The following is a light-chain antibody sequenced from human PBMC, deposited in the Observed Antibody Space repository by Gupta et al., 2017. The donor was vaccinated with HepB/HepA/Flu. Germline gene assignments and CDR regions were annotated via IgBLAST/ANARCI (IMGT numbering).Light chain of an antibody. J-gene: IGLJ3*02. CDR3: NSRDSSGNHLV. Sequence: SSELTQDPAVPVALGKTVSITCQGDSLRIYYAPWYQQKPGQAPLLVIFGKNQRPSGIPDRFSGSSSGNTASLTITGAQAEDEADYYCNSRDSSGNHLVFGGGTKLTVL. CDR1: SLRIYY. CDR2: GKN. V-gene: IGLV3-19*01.